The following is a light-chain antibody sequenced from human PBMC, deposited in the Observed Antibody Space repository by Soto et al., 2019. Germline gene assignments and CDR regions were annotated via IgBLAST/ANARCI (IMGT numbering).Light chain of an antibody. CDR1: SSDVGAYNY. Sequence: QSVLTQPRSVSGCPGQSVTISCTGTSSDVGAYNYVSWYQQHPGKAPKLMIYDVTKRPSGVPDRFSGSKSGNTASLTISGLQAEDEADYYCFSYAGSYTPYVFGFGTKVTVL. J-gene: IGLJ1*01. CDR3: FSYAGSYTPYV. V-gene: IGLV2-11*01. CDR2: DVT.